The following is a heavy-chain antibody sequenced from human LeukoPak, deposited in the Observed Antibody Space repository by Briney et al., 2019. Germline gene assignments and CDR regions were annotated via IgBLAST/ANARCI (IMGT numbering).Heavy chain of an antibody. CDR2: INLDGNDK. V-gene: IGHV3-7*01. CDR1: GFIFSSHW. Sequence: AGGSLRLSCAASGFIFSSHWMSWVRQAPGKGLEWVANINLDGNDKNYVDSVKGGSTISRDNAKNSLYLQMNSLRAEDTAMYYCVRSGSYFSKWGQGTLVTVSS. CDR3: VRSGSYFSK. D-gene: IGHD1-26*01. J-gene: IGHJ4*02.